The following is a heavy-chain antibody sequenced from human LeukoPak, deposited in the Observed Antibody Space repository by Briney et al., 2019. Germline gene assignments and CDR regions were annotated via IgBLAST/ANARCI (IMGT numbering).Heavy chain of an antibody. V-gene: IGHV3-23*01. D-gene: IGHD3-22*01. CDR1: GFTFSSYS. J-gene: IGHJ4*02. CDR2: ISTRGGSS. CDR3: AIMHPYYDGSGYWVQ. Sequence: GGSLRLSCAASGFTFSSYSMNWVRQAPGKGLEWVSGISTRGGSSSYAHSVKSRFTISRDNPRNTLYMQMNSLRAEDTALYYCAIMHPYYDGSGYWVQWGQGTLVTVSS.